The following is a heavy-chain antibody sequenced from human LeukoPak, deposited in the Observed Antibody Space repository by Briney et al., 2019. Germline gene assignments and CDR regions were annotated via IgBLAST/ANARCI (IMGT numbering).Heavy chain of an antibody. CDR2: ISGSGGST. CDR3: AKAPLSIAVAGTRWFDP. Sequence: GGSLRLSCAASGFTFSSYDMSWVRQAPGKGLEWVSAISGSGGSTYYADSVKGRFTISRDNSKNTLYLQMNSLRAEDTAVYYCAKAPLSIAVAGTRWFDPWGQGTLVTVSS. CDR1: GFTFSSYD. J-gene: IGHJ5*02. V-gene: IGHV3-23*01. D-gene: IGHD6-19*01.